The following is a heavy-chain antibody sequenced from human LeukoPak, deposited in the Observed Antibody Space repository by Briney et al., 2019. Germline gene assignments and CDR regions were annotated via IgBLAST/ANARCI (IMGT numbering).Heavy chain of an antibody. D-gene: IGHD2-15*01. V-gene: IGHV4-31*03. Sequence: SETLSLTCTVSGGSISSGGYYWSWIRQHPGKGLEWIGYIYYSGSTYYNPSLKSRVTISVDTSKNQFSLKLSSVTAADTAVYYCARDAGYCSGGSCYLGLYYYYGMDVWGQGTTVTVSS. CDR2: IYYSGST. J-gene: IGHJ6*02. CDR1: GGSISSGGYY. CDR3: ARDAGYCSGGSCYLGLYYYYGMDV.